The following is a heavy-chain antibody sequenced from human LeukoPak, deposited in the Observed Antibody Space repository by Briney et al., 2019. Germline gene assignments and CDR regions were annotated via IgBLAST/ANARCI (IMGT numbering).Heavy chain of an antibody. CDR3: ARDVEQQLAYFQR. Sequence: GGSLRLSCAASGFTFNNYAMHWVRQAPGKGLEWVAVISYDGSNKYYADSVKGQFTISRDNSKNTLYLQMNSLRAEDTAVYYCARDVEQQLAYFQRWGQGTLVTVSS. J-gene: IGHJ1*01. D-gene: IGHD6-13*01. V-gene: IGHV3-30-3*01. CDR1: GFTFNNYA. CDR2: ISYDGSNK.